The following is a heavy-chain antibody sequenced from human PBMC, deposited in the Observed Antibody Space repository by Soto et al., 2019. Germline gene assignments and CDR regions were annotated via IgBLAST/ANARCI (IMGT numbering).Heavy chain of an antibody. J-gene: IGHJ6*02. Sequence: LGESLKISCKGSGYSFTSYWIGWVRQMPGKGLEWMGIIYPGDSDTRYSPSFQGQVTISADKSISTAYLQWSSLKASDTAMYYCARRSIAARRYYGMDVWGQGTTVTVSS. CDR3: ARRSIAARRYYGMDV. CDR2: IYPGDSDT. V-gene: IGHV5-51*01. D-gene: IGHD6-6*01. CDR1: GYSFTSYW.